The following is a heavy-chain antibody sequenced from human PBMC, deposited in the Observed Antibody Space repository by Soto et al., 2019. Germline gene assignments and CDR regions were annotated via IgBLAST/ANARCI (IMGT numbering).Heavy chain of an antibody. V-gene: IGHV4-31*03. CDR2: IYYSGST. D-gene: IGHD3-9*01. J-gene: IGHJ4*02. CDR1: GGSISSGGYY. Sequence: QVQLQESGPGLVKPSQTLSLTCTVSGGSISSGGYYWSWIRQHPGKGLEWIGYIYYSGSTYYNPSLKSRVPTSLVPSTTPLSLKLSSVTAAGTAVDYCARGYYAILTGYYPFDYWGQGTLVTVSS. CDR3: ARGYYAILTGYYPFDY.